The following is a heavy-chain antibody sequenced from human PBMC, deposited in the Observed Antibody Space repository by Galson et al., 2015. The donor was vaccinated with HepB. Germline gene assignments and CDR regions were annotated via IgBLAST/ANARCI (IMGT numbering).Heavy chain of an antibody. Sequence: SLRLSCAASGFTFSSYAMSWVRQAPGKGLEWVSAISGSGGSTYYADSVKGRFTISRDNSKNTLYLQMNSLRAEDTAVYYCAKGRAPGIAVAGTWGQGTLVTVSS. CDR3: AKGRAPGIAVAGT. CDR2: ISGSGGST. V-gene: IGHV3-23*01. J-gene: IGHJ4*02. D-gene: IGHD6-19*01. CDR1: GFTFSSYA.